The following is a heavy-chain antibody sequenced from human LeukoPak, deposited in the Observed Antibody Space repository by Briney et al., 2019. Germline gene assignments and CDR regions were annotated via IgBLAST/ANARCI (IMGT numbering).Heavy chain of an antibody. V-gene: IGHV3-23*01. CDR2: ISSSGGDSDEDT. CDR3: VRKPSGRHPIDD. J-gene: IGHJ4*02. CDR1: GFSFSSSP. Sequence: GGSLRLSCAASGFSFSSSPMSWVRQAAGRGLEWVSGISSSGGDSDEDTPYADSVKGRFTISRDNSKNTLYLQMNSLRVDDTTVYYYVRKPSGRHPIDDWGQGTLVTVSS.